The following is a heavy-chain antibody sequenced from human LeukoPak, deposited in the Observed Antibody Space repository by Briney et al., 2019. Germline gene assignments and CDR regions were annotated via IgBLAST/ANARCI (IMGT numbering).Heavy chain of an antibody. Sequence: SETLSLTCAGYGGSFRGYYWSWIRQPPGKGLELIGEINHSGSTNYNPSLKSRVTISVDTSKNQFSLKLSSVTAADTAVYYCARGLGYCSSTSCLEDYWGQGTLVTVSS. CDR3: ARGLGYCSSTSCLEDY. CDR1: GGSFRGYY. J-gene: IGHJ4*02. CDR2: INHSGST. D-gene: IGHD2-2*01. V-gene: IGHV4-34*01.